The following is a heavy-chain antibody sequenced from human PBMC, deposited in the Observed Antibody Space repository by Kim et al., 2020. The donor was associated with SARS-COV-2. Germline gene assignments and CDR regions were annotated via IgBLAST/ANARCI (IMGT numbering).Heavy chain of an antibody. Sequence: SETLSLLCSVSGDSISRSTSFWGWVRQPPGGGLEWIALIYSNGRTHYNPSLKSRVTISVDTSKNQFSLEMRSVTAADTATYFCGRQRKREFGDFEPFDF. CDR3: GRQRKREFGDFEPFDF. J-gene: IGHJ4*01. CDR1: GDSISRSTSF. CDR2: IYSNGRT. V-gene: IGHV4-39*01. D-gene: IGHD2-21*02.